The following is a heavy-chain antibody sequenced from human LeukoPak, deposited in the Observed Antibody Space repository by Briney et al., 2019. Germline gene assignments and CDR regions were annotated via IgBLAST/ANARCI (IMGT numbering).Heavy chain of an antibody. Sequence: PSETLSLTCTVSGGSISSYYWSWIRQPPGKGLEWIGYIYYSGSTNYNPSLKSRVTISVDRSKNQFSLKVSSVTAADTAVYYCASFSGSYTPLDYWGQGTLVTVSS. CDR3: ASFSGSYTPLDY. J-gene: IGHJ4*02. D-gene: IGHD1-26*01. CDR2: IYYSGST. CDR1: GGSISSYY. V-gene: IGHV4-59*01.